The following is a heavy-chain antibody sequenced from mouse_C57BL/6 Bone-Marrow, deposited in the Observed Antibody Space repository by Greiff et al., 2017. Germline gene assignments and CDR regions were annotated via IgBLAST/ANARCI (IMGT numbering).Heavy chain of an antibody. CDR3: ARQNGYYPYWYFDV. Sequence: DVMLVESGGDLVKPGGSLKLSCAASGFTFSSYGMSWVRQTPDKRLEWVATISSGGSYTYYPDSVKGRFTISRDNAKNTLYLQMSSLKSEDTAMYYCARQNGYYPYWYFDVWGTGTTVTVSS. V-gene: IGHV5-6*02. D-gene: IGHD2-3*01. CDR2: ISSGGSYT. CDR1: GFTFSSYG. J-gene: IGHJ1*03.